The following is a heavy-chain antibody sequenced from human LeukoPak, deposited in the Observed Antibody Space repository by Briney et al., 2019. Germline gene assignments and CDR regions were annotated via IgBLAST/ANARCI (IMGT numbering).Heavy chain of an antibody. Sequence: GGSLRLSCAASGFTFSSYWMTWVRQAPGKGLEWVANMNQNGGEKYYVDSVKGRFTISRNNAKNSLYLQMNSLRAEDTAVYYCARVGSTSQGAEDYWGQGTLVTVSS. J-gene: IGHJ4*02. CDR3: ARVGSTSQGAEDY. CDR1: GFTFSSYW. D-gene: IGHD6-6*01. V-gene: IGHV3-7*03. CDR2: MNQNGGEK.